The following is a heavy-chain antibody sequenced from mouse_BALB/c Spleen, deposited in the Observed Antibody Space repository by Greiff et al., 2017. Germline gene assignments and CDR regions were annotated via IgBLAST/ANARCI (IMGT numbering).Heavy chain of an antibody. CDR1: GYNFTSYW. J-gene: IGHJ3*01. Sequence: QVQLQQSGAELVKPGTSVKLSCKASGYNFTSYWINWVKLRPGQGLEWIGDIYPGSGSTNYNEKFKSKATLTVDTSSSTAYMQLSSLASEDSALYYCARNELGAFAYWGQGTLVTVSA. D-gene: IGHD3-1*01. CDR3: ARNELGAFAY. CDR2: IYPGSGST. V-gene: IGHV1-55*01.